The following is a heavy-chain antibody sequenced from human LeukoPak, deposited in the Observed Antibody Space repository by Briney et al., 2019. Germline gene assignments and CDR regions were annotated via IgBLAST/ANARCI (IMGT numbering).Heavy chain of an antibody. CDR3: ARVGGSYWGWFDP. J-gene: IGHJ5*02. D-gene: IGHD1-26*01. CDR2: ISWNSGRI. V-gene: IGHV3-9*01. CDR1: GFTFDDYA. Sequence: PGGSLRLSCAASGFTFDDYAMHWVRQAPGKGLEWVSGISWNSGRIGYADSVKGRFTISRDNAKNSLYLQMNSLRAEDTAVYYCARVGGSYWGWFDPWGQGTLVTVSS.